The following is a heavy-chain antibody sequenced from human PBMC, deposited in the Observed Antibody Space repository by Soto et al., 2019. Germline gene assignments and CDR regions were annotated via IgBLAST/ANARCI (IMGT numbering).Heavy chain of an antibody. D-gene: IGHD6-13*01. CDR3: AKGVDGAADYGMDV. CDR2: ISYDGSNK. Sequence: QVQLVESGGGVVQPGRSLRLSCAASGFTFSTYGMHWVRQAPGKGLEWVAVISYDGSNKYYADSVKGRFTISRDNSKNKLYLQMNSLGAEDTAVYYCAKGVDGAADYGMDVWGQGTTVTVSS. J-gene: IGHJ6*02. V-gene: IGHV3-30*18. CDR1: GFTFSTYG.